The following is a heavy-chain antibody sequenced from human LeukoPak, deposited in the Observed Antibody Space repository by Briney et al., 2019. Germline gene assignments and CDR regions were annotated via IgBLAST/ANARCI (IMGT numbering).Heavy chain of an antibody. D-gene: IGHD2-21*02. J-gene: IGHJ4*02. Sequence: SETLSLTCAVSGYSISSGYYWGWIRQPPRKGLEWIGSIYHSGSTYYNPSLKSRVTISVDTSKNQFSLKLSSVTAADTAVYYCASELGDLYYFDYWGQGTLVTVSS. CDR1: GYSISSGYY. CDR2: IYHSGST. V-gene: IGHV4-38-2*01. CDR3: ASELGDLYYFDY.